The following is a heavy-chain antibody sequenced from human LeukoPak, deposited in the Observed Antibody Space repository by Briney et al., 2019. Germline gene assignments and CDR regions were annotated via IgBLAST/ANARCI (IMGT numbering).Heavy chain of an antibody. CDR3: ARSRGYSNGFDY. D-gene: IGHD5-18*01. CDR2: VYSGGST. CDR1: GFTVSSNH. V-gene: IGHV3-53*01. J-gene: IGHJ4*02. Sequence: WGSLRLSCAASGFTVSSNHLSWIRQAPGKGLEWVSVVYSGGSTYYADSVKGRFTISRDTSKNTLYMQMNSLSAADTAVYYCARSRGYSNGFDYWGQGTLVTVSS.